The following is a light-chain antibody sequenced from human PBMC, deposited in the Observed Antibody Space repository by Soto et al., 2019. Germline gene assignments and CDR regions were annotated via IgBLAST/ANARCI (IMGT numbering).Light chain of an antibody. CDR3: QQRSNWPLT. V-gene: IGKV3-11*01. CDR2: DAS. CDR1: QSVSNY. J-gene: IGKJ4*01. Sequence: EIVLTQSPATMSLSPGEGATLSCRASQSVSNYLAWYQQKPGQAPRLLIYDASQRATGIPARFSGSGSGTDFTLTISSLEPEDFAVYYCQQRSNWPLTFGGGTKVDI.